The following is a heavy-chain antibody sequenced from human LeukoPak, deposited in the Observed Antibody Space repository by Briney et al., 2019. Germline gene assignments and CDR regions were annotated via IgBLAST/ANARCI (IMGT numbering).Heavy chain of an antibody. V-gene: IGHV1-18*01. CDR1: GYTLTSYG. Sequence: ASVKVSCKASGYTLTSYGISWVRQAPGQGREWMGWISAYNGNTRYAQKLQGRVTMTTDSSTSTAYMELRSLRSDDTAVYYCARGPIIDIVVIPAAADYYHMDVWGKGTTVTVSS. J-gene: IGHJ6*03. CDR3: ARGPIIDIVVIPAAADYYHMDV. CDR2: ISAYNGNT. D-gene: IGHD2-2*01.